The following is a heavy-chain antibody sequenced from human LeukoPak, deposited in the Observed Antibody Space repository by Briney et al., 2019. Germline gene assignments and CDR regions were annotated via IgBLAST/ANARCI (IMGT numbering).Heavy chain of an antibody. Sequence: GWSLRLSCAASGFTFRHYAMTWVRQAPGKGGEWGSSILGTGTVTFYVDSVKGRFTISRDNSKTTLFLQMNSLRAEDTATYYCAKDKGRISIAAPKDAFDIWGQGTMVTVSS. CDR2: ILGTGTVT. CDR1: GFTFRHYA. J-gene: IGHJ3*02. V-gene: IGHV3-23*01. CDR3: AKDKGRISIAAPKDAFDI. D-gene: IGHD6-6*01.